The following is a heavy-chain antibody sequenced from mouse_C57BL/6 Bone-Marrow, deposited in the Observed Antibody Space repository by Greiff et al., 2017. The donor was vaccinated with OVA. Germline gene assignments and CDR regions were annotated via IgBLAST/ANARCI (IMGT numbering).Heavy chain of an antibody. D-gene: IGHD2-2*01. V-gene: IGHV1-26*01. Sequence: EVQLQQSGPELVKPGASVKISCKASGYTFTDYYINWVKQSHGKSLEWIGDINPNNGGTSYNQKFKGKATLTVDKSSSTAYMERRSLTSEDSAVYYCARIYYGYDDWYFDVWGTGTTVTVSS. CDR1: GYTFTDYY. CDR3: ARIYYGYDDWYFDV. J-gene: IGHJ1*03. CDR2: INPNNGGT.